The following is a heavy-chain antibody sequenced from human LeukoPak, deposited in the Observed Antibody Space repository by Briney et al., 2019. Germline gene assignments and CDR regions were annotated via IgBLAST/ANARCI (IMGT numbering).Heavy chain of an antibody. J-gene: IGHJ4*02. Sequence: GGSLRLSCAASGFTFSDYYMSWIRQAPGKGLEWVSYISATTGYTNYADSVKGRFTISRDNAKNSLYLQMNTLRAEDTAVYYCARDPQNGVYTYSDFWGQGTLVTVPS. CDR2: ISATTGYT. V-gene: IGHV3-11*05. CDR3: ARDPQNGVYTYSDF. CDR1: GFTFSDYY. D-gene: IGHD2-8*01.